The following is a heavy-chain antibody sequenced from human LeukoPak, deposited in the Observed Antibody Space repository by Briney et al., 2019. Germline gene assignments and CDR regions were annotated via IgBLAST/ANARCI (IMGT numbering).Heavy chain of an antibody. CDR1: GGSISGYY. J-gene: IGHJ2*01. Sequence: PSETLSLTCTVFGGSISGYYWSWLRQSPEKGLEWIGYNYHSGFTHYNPSLRSRVTISVDLSRNQFSLKLTSATAADTAMYYCARDQRCSRFDGGCDQWFFDLWGRGTLVTVSS. D-gene: IGHD3-10*02. CDR2: NYHSGFT. V-gene: IGHV4-59*01. CDR3: ARDQRCSRFDGGCDQWFFDL.